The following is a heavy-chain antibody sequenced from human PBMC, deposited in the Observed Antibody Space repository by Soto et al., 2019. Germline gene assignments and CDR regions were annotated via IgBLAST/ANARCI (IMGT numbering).Heavy chain of an antibody. V-gene: IGHV4-4*07. Sequence: SETLSLTCTVSGGSISSYYWSWIRQPAGKGLEWIGRIYTSGSTNYNPSLKSRVTMSVDTSKNQFSLKLSSVTAADTAVYYCARDIRYYDSSGYYFISDYWGQGTLVTVSS. J-gene: IGHJ4*02. CDR3: ARDIRYYDSSGYYFISDY. D-gene: IGHD3-22*01. CDR1: GGSISSYY. CDR2: IYTSGST.